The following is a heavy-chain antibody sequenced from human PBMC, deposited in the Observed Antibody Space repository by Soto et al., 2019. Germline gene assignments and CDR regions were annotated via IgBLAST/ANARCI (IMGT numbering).Heavy chain of an antibody. D-gene: IGHD6-13*01. CDR2: INPNSGGT. CDR1: GYTFTGYY. V-gene: IGHV1-2*04. J-gene: IGHJ4*02. CDR3: ARAGSSSWYYFDY. Sequence: ASVKVSCKSSGYTFTGYYMHWVRQAPGQGLEWMGWINPNSGGTNYAQKFQGWVTMTRDTSISTAYMELSRLRSDDTAVYYCARAGSSSWYYFDYWGQGTLVTVSS.